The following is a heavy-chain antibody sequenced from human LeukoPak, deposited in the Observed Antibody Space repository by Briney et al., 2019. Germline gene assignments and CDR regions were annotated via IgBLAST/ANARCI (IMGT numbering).Heavy chain of an antibody. D-gene: IGHD3-3*02. CDR1: GGSFSGYC. CDR2: INHSGST. Sequence: SETLSLTCAVYGGSFSGYCWSWIRQPPGKGLEWIGEINHSGSTNYNPSLKSRVTISVDTSKNQFSLKLSSVTAADTAVYYCARGGHFWYFDLWGRGTLVTVSS. V-gene: IGHV4-34*01. CDR3: ARGGHFWYFDL. J-gene: IGHJ2*01.